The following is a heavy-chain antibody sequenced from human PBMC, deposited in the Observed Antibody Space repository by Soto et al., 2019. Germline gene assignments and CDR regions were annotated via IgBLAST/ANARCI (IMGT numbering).Heavy chain of an antibody. D-gene: IGHD4-17*01. CDR3: PKDKRATTVSIAYYALDV. Sequence: EVQLLESGGDLVQPGGSLRLSCAASGFSFSSYAVSWVRQAPGKGLEWVSAVSGSGGNIYYADSVKGRVTIARDNTNNTLYQQMTSLRAGDTAVYYCPKDKRATTVSIAYYALDVWGQGTTVTFSS. J-gene: IGHJ6*02. CDR2: VSGSGGNI. CDR1: GFSFSSYA. V-gene: IGHV3-23*01.